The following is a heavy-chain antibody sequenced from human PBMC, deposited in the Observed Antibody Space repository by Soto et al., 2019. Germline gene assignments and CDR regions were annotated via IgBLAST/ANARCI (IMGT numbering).Heavy chain of an antibody. D-gene: IGHD4-17*01. CDR3: SKNGDYFDY. Sequence: GGSLRLSCAASGFTFSSYAMSWVRQAPGKGLEWVSTISGSYGSTYYADSVEGRFTISRDNSKNTLYLQMNSLRAEDSAQYYCSKNGDYFDYWGQGTLVTVSS. J-gene: IGHJ4*02. V-gene: IGHV3-23*01. CDR1: GFTFSSYA. CDR2: ISGSYGST.